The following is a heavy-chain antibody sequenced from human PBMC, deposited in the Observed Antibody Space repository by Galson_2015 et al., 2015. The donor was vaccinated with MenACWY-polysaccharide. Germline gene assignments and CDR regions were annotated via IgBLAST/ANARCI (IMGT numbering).Heavy chain of an antibody. CDR2: ISSGSDTA. CDR3: VKGGWADN. V-gene: IGHV3-23*01. J-gene: IGHJ4*02. D-gene: IGHD1-26*01. Sequence: SLRLSCAASGFTFSIYVMTWVRQAPGKGLEWVSAISSGSDTAYYTDSVKGRFTISRDNSKDTLDLQMNSLRAEDTGVYYCVKGGWADNWGQGTLVTVSS. CDR1: GFTFSIYV.